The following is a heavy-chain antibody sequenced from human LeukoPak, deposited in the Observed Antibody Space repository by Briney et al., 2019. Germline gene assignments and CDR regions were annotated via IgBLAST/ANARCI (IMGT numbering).Heavy chain of an antibody. J-gene: IGHJ4*02. Sequence: GGSLRLSCAVSGFTVSTEYMGWVRQAPGKGLEWVSLINSGDSTSYADSVKGRFTISRHNSKNTLYLQMNSLRAEDTAVYYCARVCSSTSCYASFDYWGQGTLVTVSS. CDR2: INSGDST. CDR3: ARVCSSTSCYASFDY. D-gene: IGHD2-2*01. CDR1: GFTVSTEY. V-gene: IGHV3-53*04.